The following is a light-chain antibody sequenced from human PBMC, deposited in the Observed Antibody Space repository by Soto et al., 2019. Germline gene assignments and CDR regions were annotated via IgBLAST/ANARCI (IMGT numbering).Light chain of an antibody. Sequence: EIVLTQSPGTLSLSPGERATLSCRASQSVSSSYLAWYQQKPGQAPGLLIYGASSRATGIPDRFSGSGSGTDLTLTISRLEPEDFAVYYCQQYGSSSITFGQGTRLEIK. J-gene: IGKJ5*01. CDR2: GAS. CDR3: QQYGSSSIT. V-gene: IGKV3-20*01. CDR1: QSVSSSY.